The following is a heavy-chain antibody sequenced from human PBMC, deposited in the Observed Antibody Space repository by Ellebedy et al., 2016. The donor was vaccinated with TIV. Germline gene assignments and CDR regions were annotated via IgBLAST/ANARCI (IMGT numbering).Heavy chain of an antibody. V-gene: IGHV1-24*01. CDR1: GDTLTELS. D-gene: IGHD4-17*01. Sequence: AASVKVSCKVSGDTLTELSMHWVRQAPGKGLEWMGGFDPEDGETIYAQKFQGRVTMTEDTSTDTAYMELSSLRSEDTAVYYCATAYGDYVHDAFDIWGLGTVVTVSS. J-gene: IGHJ3*02. CDR3: ATAYGDYVHDAFDI. CDR2: FDPEDGET.